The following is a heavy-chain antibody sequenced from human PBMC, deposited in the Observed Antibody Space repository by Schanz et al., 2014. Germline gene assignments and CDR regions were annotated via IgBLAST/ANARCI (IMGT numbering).Heavy chain of an antibody. CDR1: GFTFSDYY. V-gene: IGHV3-11*05. J-gene: IGHJ6*02. D-gene: IGHD3-3*01. CDR2: ISGSSIHK. CDR3: ARFLARYQYYGVDV. Sequence: QVQLVESGGGVVQPGGSLRLSCAASGFTFSDYYMAWIRQAPGKGLEWVSHISGSSIHKNYADSVKGRFSISRDNGETSVYLQINSLRVEDTAVYYCARFLARYQYYGVDVWGRGTTVIVSS.